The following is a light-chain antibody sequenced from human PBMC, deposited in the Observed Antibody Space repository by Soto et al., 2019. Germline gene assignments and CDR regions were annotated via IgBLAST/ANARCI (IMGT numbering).Light chain of an antibody. CDR1: QDIGNF. V-gene: IGKV1-9*01. CDR2: SAS. J-gene: IGKJ4*01. Sequence: PSFVSASVGDRVTITCRASQDIGNFLAWYQQKPGKAPKLLIYSASTLQSGVPSRFSGSGSAAEFSLTISSLQPEDFAAYFCQQLNNYPLTFGGGTKVDIK. CDR3: QQLNNYPLT.